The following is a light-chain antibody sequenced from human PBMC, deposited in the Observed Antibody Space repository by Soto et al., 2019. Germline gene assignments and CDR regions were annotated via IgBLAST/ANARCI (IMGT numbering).Light chain of an antibody. J-gene: IGLJ3*02. CDR1: SSNIGAGYD. Sequence: QSVLTQPPSVSGAPGQRVTISSTGSSSNIGAGYDVHWYQQLPGTAPKLLIYGNSNRPSGVPDRLSGSKSGTSASLAITGLQAEDEADYYCQSYDSSLSGWVFGGGTKLTVL. V-gene: IGLV1-40*01. CDR2: GNS. CDR3: QSYDSSLSGWV.